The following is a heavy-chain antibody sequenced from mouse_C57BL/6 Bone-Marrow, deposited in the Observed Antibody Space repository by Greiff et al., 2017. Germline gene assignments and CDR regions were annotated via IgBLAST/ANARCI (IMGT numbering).Heavy chain of an antibody. V-gene: IGHV1-81*01. CDR1: GYTFTSYG. CDR3: ARDRYSNYDVPYAMDY. J-gene: IGHJ4*01. Sequence: QVQLQQSGAELARPGASVKLSCTASGYTFTSYGISWVRQGTGQGLEWIGEIYPRSGNTYYNEKFKGKVTLTADKSSSTEYMVLRSLTSEDAAVYFCARDRYSNYDVPYAMDYWGQGTSVTVSS. CDR2: IYPRSGNT. D-gene: IGHD2-5*01.